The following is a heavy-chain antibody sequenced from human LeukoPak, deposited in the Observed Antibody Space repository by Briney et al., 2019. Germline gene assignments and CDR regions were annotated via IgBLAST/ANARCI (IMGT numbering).Heavy chain of an antibody. CDR3: ARADPVGY. Sequence: ASVKVSCKASGYTFTGSFMHWVRQAPGQGLEWMGWVNSNTGDTKFAQKLQGRVTMTRDTSISTAYMELSRLRSDDTAVYYCARADPVGYWGQGTQVTVSS. V-gene: IGHV1-2*02. J-gene: IGHJ4*02. CDR2: VNSNTGDT. CDR1: GYTFTGSF.